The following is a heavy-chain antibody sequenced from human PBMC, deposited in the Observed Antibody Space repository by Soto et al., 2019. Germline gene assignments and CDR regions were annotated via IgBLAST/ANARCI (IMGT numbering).Heavy chain of an antibody. CDR3: ARGGSRGAVAGILPSGY. V-gene: IGHV3-33*01. Sequence: LGGSLRLACAASGFTFSSYGMHWVRQAPGKGLEWVAVIWYDGSNKYYADSVKGRFTISRDNSKNTLYLQMNSLRAEDTAVYYCARGGSRGAVAGILPSGYWGQGTLVTVSS. CDR1: GFTFSSYG. D-gene: IGHD6-19*01. J-gene: IGHJ4*02. CDR2: IWYDGSNK.